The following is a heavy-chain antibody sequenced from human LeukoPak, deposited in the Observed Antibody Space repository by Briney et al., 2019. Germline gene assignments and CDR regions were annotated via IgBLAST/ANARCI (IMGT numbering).Heavy chain of an antibody. CDR1: GGSLSSYY. Sequence: SETLSLTCTVSGGSLSSYYWSWIRQPAGKGLEWIGRIYTSGSTDYNPSLKSRVTISVDTSKNQFSLKLSSVTAADTAVYYCAREWITMVRGVIITSWFDPWGQGTLVTVSS. D-gene: IGHD3-10*01. CDR3: AREWITMVRGVIITSWFDP. V-gene: IGHV4-4*07. CDR2: IYTSGST. J-gene: IGHJ5*02.